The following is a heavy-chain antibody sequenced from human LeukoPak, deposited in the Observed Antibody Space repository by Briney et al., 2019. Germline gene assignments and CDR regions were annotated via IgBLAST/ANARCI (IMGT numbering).Heavy chain of an antibody. V-gene: IGHV1-69*06. CDR2: IIPIFGTA. D-gene: IGHD3-10*01. CDR3: ARVYGSGSSLPNDY. J-gene: IGHJ4*02. Sequence: GASVKVSCKASGGTFSSYAISWVRQAPGQGLEWMGGIIPIFGTANYAQKFQGRVTITADKSTSTAYMELSSLSSEDTAVYYCARVYGSGSSLPNDYWGQGTLVTVSS. CDR1: GGTFSSYA.